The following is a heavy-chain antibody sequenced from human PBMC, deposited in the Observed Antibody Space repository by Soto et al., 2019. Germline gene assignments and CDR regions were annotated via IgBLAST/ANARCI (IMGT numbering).Heavy chain of an antibody. J-gene: IGHJ5*02. Sequence: EERLLESGGNLMQPGGSLRLSCTVSGFMFSNYAMTWVRQAPGKGLEWVSAINPGGENTYYADSLEGRFTISRDNSTNTLYLQRSSPRAEATAIYYCSKKIYQRFDPWGPGTLVTVSS. D-gene: IGHD3-16*02. CDR2: INPGGENT. CDR3: SKKIYQRFDP. CDR1: GFMFSNYA. V-gene: IGHV3-23*01.